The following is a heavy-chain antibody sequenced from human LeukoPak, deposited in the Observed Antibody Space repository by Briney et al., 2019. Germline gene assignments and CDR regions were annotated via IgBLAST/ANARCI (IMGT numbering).Heavy chain of an antibody. CDR2: FDPEGGET. D-gene: IGHD2-15*01. V-gene: IGHV1-24*01. CDR1: GYTLTELS. J-gene: IGHJ6*02. CDR3: ATERRGVVVVSATQKGYYYGMDV. Sequence: ASVKVSCKVSGYTLTELSMHWVRQAPGRGLEWMGGFDPEGGETIYAQKFQGRVTMTEDTSTDTAYMELGSLRSEDTAVYYCATERRGVVVVSATQKGYYYGMDVWGQGTTVTVSS.